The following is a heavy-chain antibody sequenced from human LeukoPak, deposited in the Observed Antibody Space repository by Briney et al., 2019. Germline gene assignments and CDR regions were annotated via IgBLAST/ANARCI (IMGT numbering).Heavy chain of an antibody. Sequence: GGSLRLSCAASGFTFSSSWMHWVRQAPGKGLVWVSHINSDGSSTTYADSVKGRFTISRDNAKNSLYLQMNSLRAEDTALYYCAKGIVGATAYYFDYWGQGTLVTVSS. J-gene: IGHJ4*02. CDR3: AKGIVGATAYYFDY. CDR2: INSDGSST. D-gene: IGHD1-26*01. V-gene: IGHV3-74*03. CDR1: GFTFSSSW.